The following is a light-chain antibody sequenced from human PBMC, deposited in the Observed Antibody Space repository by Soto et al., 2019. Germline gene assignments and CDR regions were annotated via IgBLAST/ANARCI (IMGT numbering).Light chain of an antibody. J-gene: IGKJ1*01. V-gene: IGKV3-11*01. CDR2: QTS. Sequence: EIVLTQSPATLSSFPGDRVTLSCRASQYINTRLAWYQHSPGQAPRLLIYQTSIRAAGIPARFSASGSGTDFPLTISDVQPEDFALYYCHQRQSWPRTFGQGTKVDI. CDR1: QYINTR. CDR3: HQRQSWPRT.